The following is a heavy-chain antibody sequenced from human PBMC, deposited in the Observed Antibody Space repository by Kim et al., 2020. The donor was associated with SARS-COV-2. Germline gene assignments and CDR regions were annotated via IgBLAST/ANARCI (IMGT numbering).Heavy chain of an antibody. V-gene: IGHV1-69*04. CDR2: IIPILGIA. Sequence: SVKVSCKASGGTFSSYAISWVRQAPGQGLEWMGRIIPILGIANYAQKFQGRVTITADKSTSTAYMELSSLRSEDTAVYYCARCLMGGSSSWYRTNRPGLYGMDVWGQGTTVTVSS. CDR3: ARCLMGGSSSWYRTNRPGLYGMDV. CDR1: GGTFSSYA. D-gene: IGHD6-13*01. J-gene: IGHJ6*02.